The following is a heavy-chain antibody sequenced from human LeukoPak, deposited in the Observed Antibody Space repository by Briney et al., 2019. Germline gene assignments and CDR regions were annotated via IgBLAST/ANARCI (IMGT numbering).Heavy chain of an antibody. CDR3: ARGGIVATIYGMDV. J-gene: IGHJ6*02. CDR1: GFTFSSYW. CDR2: IKQDGSEK. D-gene: IGHD5-12*01. V-gene: IGHV3-7*03. Sequence: AGSLRLSCTASGFTFSSYWMDWVRQAPGKGLEWVANIKQDGSEKYYVDSVKGRFTISRDNAKNSLYLQMNSLRAEDTAVYYCARGGIVATIYGMDVWGQGTTVTVSS.